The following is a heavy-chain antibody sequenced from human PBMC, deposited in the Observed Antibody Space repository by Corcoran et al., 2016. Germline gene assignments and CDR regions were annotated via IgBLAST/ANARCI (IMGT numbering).Heavy chain of an antibody. CDR3: ARDEGNSRAAFDI. J-gene: IGHJ3*02. CDR2: TWYDGSNK. CDR1: GFTFSTYG. D-gene: IGHD2-15*01. V-gene: IGHV3-33*01. Sequence: QVQLVDSGGCVVQPERSLRLSCAASGFTFSTYGMRWVRQAPGTGREWVAVTWYDGSNKYYAYSGKGRCTLPRDNSQNTLYLQMNSVRAEDTAVYYCARDEGNSRAAFDIWGQGTMVTVSS.